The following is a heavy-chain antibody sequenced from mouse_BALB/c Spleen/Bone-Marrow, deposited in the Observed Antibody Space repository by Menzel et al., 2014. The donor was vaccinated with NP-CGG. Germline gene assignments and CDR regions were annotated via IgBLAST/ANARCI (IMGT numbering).Heavy chain of an antibody. Sequence: EVQLQQSGLKLVKPGASVKISCKCSGYTFTEYTMYWAQQSPGKSLEWFGGINPNNRGTSSNQKFNGTATFTVDKSSSTAYMELRSLTSEDSAVYYCAEDYDLYAMVYWGQGAANTVSS. CDR2: INPNNRGT. D-gene: IGHD2-4*01. CDR1: GYTFTEYT. J-gene: IGHJ4*01. CDR3: AEDYDLYAMVY. V-gene: IGHV1-26*01.